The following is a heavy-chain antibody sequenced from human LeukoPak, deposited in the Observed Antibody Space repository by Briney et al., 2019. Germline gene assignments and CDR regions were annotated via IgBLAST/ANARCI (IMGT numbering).Heavy chain of an antibody. J-gene: IGHJ4*02. D-gene: IGHD6-19*01. CDR2: ISAYNGNT. CDR1: GFTFTSSA. CDR3: ARSRSGWYRDVYYFDY. Sequence: ASVKVSCKASGFTFTSSAMQWVRQAPGQGLEWMGWISAYNGNTNYAQKLEGRVTMTTDTSTSTAYMELRSLRSDDTAVYYCARSRSGWYRDVYYFDYWGQGTLVTVSS. V-gene: IGHV1-18*01.